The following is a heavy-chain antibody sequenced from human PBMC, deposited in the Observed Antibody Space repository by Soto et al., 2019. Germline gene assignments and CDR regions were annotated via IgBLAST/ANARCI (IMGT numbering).Heavy chain of an antibody. CDR1: LFTFSSYD. J-gene: IGHJ3*02. CDR3: AAALRSYGGRPDAFDI. Sequence: SLRLSCTASLFTFSSYDMHLVLQTTLKGLELFSAIGTAVDTYYPGSVKGRFTISRENAKNSLYLQMNSLRAEDTAVYYCAAALRSYGGRPDAFDIWGQGTMVTVSS. V-gene: IGHV3-13*01. CDR2: IGTAVDT. D-gene: IGHD2-15*01.